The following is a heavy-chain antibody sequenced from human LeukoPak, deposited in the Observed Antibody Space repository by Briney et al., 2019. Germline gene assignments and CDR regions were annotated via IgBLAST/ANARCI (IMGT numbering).Heavy chain of an antibody. D-gene: IGHD6-13*01. J-gene: IGHJ6*03. V-gene: IGHV4-59*01. CDR1: GVSISSYY. CDR3: ARVRSAAGRPYYYYMDV. CDR2: IYYSGST. Sequence: SETLSLTCTVSGVSISSYYWSWIRQPPGKGLEWIGYIYYSGSTNYNPSLKSRVTISVDTSKNQFSLKLSSVTAADTAVYYCARVRSAAGRPYYYYMDVWGKGTTVTISS.